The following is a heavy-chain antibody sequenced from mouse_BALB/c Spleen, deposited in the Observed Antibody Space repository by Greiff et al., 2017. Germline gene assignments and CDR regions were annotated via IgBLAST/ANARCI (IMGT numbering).Heavy chain of an antibody. V-gene: IGHV1S137*01. CDR3: ARRGSSRSAWFAY. CDR1: GYTFTDYA. CDR2: ISTYYGDA. J-gene: IGHJ3*01. D-gene: IGHD1-1*01. Sequence: QVQLQHSGAELVRPGVSVKISCKGSGYTFTDYAMHWVKQSHAKSLEWIGVISTYYGDASYNQKFKGKATMTVDKSSSTAYMELARLTSEDSAIYYCARRGSSRSAWFAYWGQGTLVTVSA.